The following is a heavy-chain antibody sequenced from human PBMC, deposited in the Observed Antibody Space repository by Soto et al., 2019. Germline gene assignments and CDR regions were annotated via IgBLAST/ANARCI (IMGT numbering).Heavy chain of an antibody. Sequence: PSETLSLTCTVSGGSISSYYWSWIRQPPGKGLEWIGYIYYSGSTNYNPSLKSRVTISVDTSKNQFSLKLSSVTAADTAVYYCAIGFSYYYDSSGYYFDYWGQGTLVTVSS. V-gene: IGHV4-59*01. CDR3: AIGFSYYYDSSGYYFDY. D-gene: IGHD3-22*01. CDR1: GGSISSYY. CDR2: IYYSGST. J-gene: IGHJ4*02.